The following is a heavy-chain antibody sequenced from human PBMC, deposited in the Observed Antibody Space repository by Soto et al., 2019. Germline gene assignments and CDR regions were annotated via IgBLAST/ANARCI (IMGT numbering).Heavy chain of an antibody. D-gene: IGHD3-22*01. V-gene: IGHV3-11*01. CDR1: GFTFSDYY. J-gene: IGHJ4*02. CDR2: ISSSDSII. Sequence: GGSLRLSCAASGFTFSDYYMSWIRQAPGKGLEWVSYISSSDSIIYYADSVKGRFTISGDNAKNSLYLQMNSLRAEDTAVYYCARDLGYYDSSGYFDYWGQGTLVTVSS. CDR3: ARDLGYYDSSGYFDY.